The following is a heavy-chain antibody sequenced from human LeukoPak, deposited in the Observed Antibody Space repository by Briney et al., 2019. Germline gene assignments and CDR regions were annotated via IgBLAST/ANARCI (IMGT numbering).Heavy chain of an antibody. V-gene: IGHV4-39*07. D-gene: IGHD3-10*01. J-gene: IGHJ2*01. Sequence: SETLSLTCTVSGGSISSSSYYWGWIRQPPGKGLEWIGSISYSGSTYYNPSLKSRVTISVDTSKNQFSLKLSSVTAADTAVYYYARAWGFTLDYWGRGTLVTVSS. CDR3: ARAWGFTLDY. CDR2: ISYSGST. CDR1: GGSISSSSYY.